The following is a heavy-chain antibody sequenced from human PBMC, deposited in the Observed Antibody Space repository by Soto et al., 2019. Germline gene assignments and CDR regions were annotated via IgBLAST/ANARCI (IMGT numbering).Heavy chain of an antibody. CDR2: IKSKTDGGTI. D-gene: IGHD1-20*01. Sequence: EVQLVESAGGLGKPGGSLRLSCEASGLTFTNAWMTWVRQAPGKGLEWVGRIKSKTDGGTIDYAAPVKGRFSISRDDSKNTLYLQMNSLKTEDTAVYYCVNSGYYHGVDVWGQGTTVIVSS. J-gene: IGHJ6*02. CDR1: GLTFTNAW. CDR3: VNSGYYHGVDV. V-gene: IGHV3-15*07.